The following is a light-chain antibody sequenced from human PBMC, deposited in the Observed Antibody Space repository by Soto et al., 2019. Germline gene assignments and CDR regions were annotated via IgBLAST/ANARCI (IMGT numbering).Light chain of an antibody. CDR2: DAS. Sequence: EIVMTQSPGTLSVSPGERATLSCRASQSVSSNLAWYQQKPGQAPRLLIYDASTRATGIPARFSGRGSGTEFTLTISSLQSEDCAVYYCQQYNDWPVYTFGQGTKLEIK. CDR1: QSVSSN. CDR3: QQYNDWPVYT. J-gene: IGKJ2*01. V-gene: IGKV3-15*01.